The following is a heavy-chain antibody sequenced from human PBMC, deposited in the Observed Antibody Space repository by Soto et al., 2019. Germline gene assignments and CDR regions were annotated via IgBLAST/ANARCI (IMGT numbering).Heavy chain of an antibody. Sequence: SSETLSLTCTVSGSSVSSNSYSWGWIRQSPGKGLEWIGTIYSSENTYYNPSLLSRVTISVDTSKNEFSLRLSSVTAADTAVYYCARLNGYCVSTNCHGYYGMDVWGQGTTVTVS. CDR2: IYSSENT. D-gene: IGHD2-2*03. CDR1: GSSVSSNSYS. V-gene: IGHV4-39*01. CDR3: ARLNGYCVSTNCHGYYGMDV. J-gene: IGHJ6*02.